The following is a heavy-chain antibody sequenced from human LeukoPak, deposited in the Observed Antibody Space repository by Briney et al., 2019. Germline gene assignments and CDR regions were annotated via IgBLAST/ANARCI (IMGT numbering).Heavy chain of an antibody. CDR3: ARAPLIFGVVNHAFDI. CDR2: VYYSGST. D-gene: IGHD3-3*02. J-gene: IGHJ3*02. V-gene: IGHV4-59*08. CDR1: GGSISSYY. Sequence: SETLSLTCTVSGGSISSYYWSWIRQPPGKGLECIGHVYYSGSTDYNPSLKSRLTISVDNSMDQFSLKLSSVTAADTAVYYCARAPLIFGVVNHAFDIWGQGTMVTVSS.